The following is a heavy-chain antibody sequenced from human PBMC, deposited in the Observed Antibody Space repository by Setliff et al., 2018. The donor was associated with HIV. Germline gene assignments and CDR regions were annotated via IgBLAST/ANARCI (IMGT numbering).Heavy chain of an antibody. Sequence: KPSETLSLTCAVYGGSFSGYYWTWIRQPPGKGLEWIGEITHSGSTNYNPSLETRVTISVDTSKNQFSLKLSSATAADTAVYYCAKGVAGLQYYYYYMDVWGKGTTVTVSS. CDR3: AKGVAGLQYYYYYMDV. V-gene: IGHV4-34*01. CDR1: GGSFSGYY. J-gene: IGHJ6*03. CDR2: ITHSGST. D-gene: IGHD6-19*01.